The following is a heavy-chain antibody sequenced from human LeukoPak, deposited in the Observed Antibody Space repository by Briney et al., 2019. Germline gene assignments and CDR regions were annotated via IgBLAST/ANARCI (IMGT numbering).Heavy chain of an antibody. CDR2: INSNGSST. CDR3: ARMGLEMATALDY. D-gene: IGHD5-24*01. Sequence: VGSLRLSCAASEFTFSSYWMHWVRQAPGKGLVWVSRINSNGSSTSYAGSVKGRFTISRDNAKNTLYLQMNSLRAEDTAVYYCARMGLEMATALDYWGQGTLVTVSS. J-gene: IGHJ4*02. V-gene: IGHV3-74*01. CDR1: EFTFSSYW.